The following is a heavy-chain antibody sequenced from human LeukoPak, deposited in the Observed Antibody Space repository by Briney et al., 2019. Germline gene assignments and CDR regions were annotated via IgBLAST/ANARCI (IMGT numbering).Heavy chain of an antibody. CDR2: FDPEDGET. CDR3: ARVSCSGGSCYWYYYYGMDV. J-gene: IGHJ6*02. D-gene: IGHD2-15*01. V-gene: IGHV1-24*01. CDR1: GYTLTELS. Sequence: ASVKVSCKVSGYTLTELSMHWVRQAPGKGLEWMGGFDPEDGETIYAQKFQGRVTITADKSTSTAYMELSSLRSEDTAVYYRARVSCSGGSCYWYYYYGMDVWGQGTTVTVSS.